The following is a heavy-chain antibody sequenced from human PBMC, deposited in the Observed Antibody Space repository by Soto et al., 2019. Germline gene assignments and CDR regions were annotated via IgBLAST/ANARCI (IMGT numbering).Heavy chain of an antibody. CDR2: INQDGIKI. CDR3: ARDFSPSGEFFLDAFYV. D-gene: IGHD2-21*01. Sequence: EVQLVESGGGLVQPGGSLRLSCAASGFSFSRFWMTWVRQAPGKGLEWVAKINQDGIKIHYGDSVEGRFTLSRDNAKNSLYLQLNSLTPEDTAMYYCARDFSPSGEFFLDAFYVWGQGTVVPVSS. V-gene: IGHV3-7*05. J-gene: IGHJ3*01. CDR1: GFSFSRFW.